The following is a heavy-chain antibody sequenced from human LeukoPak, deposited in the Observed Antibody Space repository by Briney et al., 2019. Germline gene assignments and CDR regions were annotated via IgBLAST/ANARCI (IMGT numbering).Heavy chain of an antibody. D-gene: IGHD6-6*01. CDR2: IYTSGST. J-gene: IGHJ6*03. CDR3: ARAAGSSSSLSYYYYYMDV. Sequence: SETLSLTCTVSGGSISSYYWSWIRQPAGKGLEWIGRIYTSGSTNYNPSLKSRVTMSVDTSKNQFPLKLSSVTAADTAVYYCARAAGSSSSLSYYYYYMDVWGKGTTVTVSS. CDR1: GGSISSYY. V-gene: IGHV4-4*07.